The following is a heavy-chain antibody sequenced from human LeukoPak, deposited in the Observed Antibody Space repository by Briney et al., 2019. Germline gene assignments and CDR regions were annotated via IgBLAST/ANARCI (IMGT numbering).Heavy chain of an antibody. Sequence: ETLSLTCAVYGGSFSGYYWSWVRQAPGKGLEWVSRISGSGGSTYYADSVRGRFTISRDISKNTLYLQMNSLRAEDTAVYYCAKVSHFWSGYFDYWGQGTLVTVSS. CDR2: ISGSGGST. CDR1: GGSFSGYY. CDR3: AKVSHFWSGYFDY. V-gene: IGHV3-23*01. D-gene: IGHD3-3*02. J-gene: IGHJ4*02.